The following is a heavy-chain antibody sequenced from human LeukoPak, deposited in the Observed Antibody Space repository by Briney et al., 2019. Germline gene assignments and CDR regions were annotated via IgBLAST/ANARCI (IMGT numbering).Heavy chain of an antibody. CDR2: INSDGSNT. J-gene: IGHJ6*02. CDR3: ARGHYYGMDV. CDR1: GFAFSGIW. V-gene: IGHV3-74*01. Sequence: GGSLRLFCAASGFAFSGIWMHWVRQAPGKGLVWVSSINSDGSNTIYAESVKGRVTISRDNAKNTLYLQMNSLRADDTAVYYCARGHYYGMDVWGQGTTVTVSS.